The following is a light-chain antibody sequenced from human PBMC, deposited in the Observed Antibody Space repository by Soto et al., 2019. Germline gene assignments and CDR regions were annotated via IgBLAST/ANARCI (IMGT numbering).Light chain of an antibody. J-gene: IGLJ3*02. Sequence: QLVLTQSPSASASLGASVKLTCTLSSGHSSYAIAWHQQQPEKGPRYLMNLKSDGSHTKGDGIPDRFSGSSSGAERYLTISSLQSEDEADYYCQTWGTGIRVFGGGTKLTVL. V-gene: IGLV4-69*01. CDR3: QTWGTGIRV. CDR2: LKSDGSH. CDR1: SGHSSYA.